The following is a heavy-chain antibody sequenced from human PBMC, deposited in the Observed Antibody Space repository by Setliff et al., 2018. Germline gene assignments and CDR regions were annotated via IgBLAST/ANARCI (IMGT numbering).Heavy chain of an antibody. D-gene: IGHD3-16*01. CDR1: GFTFSNAW. V-gene: IGHV3-7*01. CDR2: IKSKTDGSEK. Sequence: HPGGSLRLSCAASGFTFSNAWMSWVRQAPGKGLEWVGRIKSKTDGSEKYYVDSVKGRFTISRDNAKNSLYLQMNSLRAADTAVYYCARDGGEYWGQGTLVTVSS. CDR3: ARDGGEY. J-gene: IGHJ4*02.